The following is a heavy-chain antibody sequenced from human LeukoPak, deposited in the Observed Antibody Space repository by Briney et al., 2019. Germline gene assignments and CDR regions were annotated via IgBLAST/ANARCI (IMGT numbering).Heavy chain of an antibody. Sequence: GASVKVSCKASGYTFTSYGISWVRQAPGQGLEWMGWISAYNGNTNYAQKLQGRVTMTTDASTSTAYMELRSLRSDDTAVYYCARVPRLFSGSYSDYWGQGTLVTVSS. V-gene: IGHV1-18*01. CDR2: ISAYNGNT. CDR1: GYTFTSYG. J-gene: IGHJ4*02. D-gene: IGHD1-26*01. CDR3: ARVPRLFSGSYSDY.